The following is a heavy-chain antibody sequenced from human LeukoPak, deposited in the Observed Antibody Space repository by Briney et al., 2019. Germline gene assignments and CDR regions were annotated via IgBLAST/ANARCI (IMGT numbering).Heavy chain of an antibody. CDR3: ARRAQGAFDI. Sequence: SETLSLTCAVYGGSFSGYYWSWIRQPPGKGLEWIGEINHSGSANYNPSLESRVTISVDTSKNQFSLKLSSVTAADTAVYYCARRAQGAFDIWGQGTMVTVSS. J-gene: IGHJ3*02. CDR1: GGSFSGYY. V-gene: IGHV4-34*01. CDR2: INHSGSA.